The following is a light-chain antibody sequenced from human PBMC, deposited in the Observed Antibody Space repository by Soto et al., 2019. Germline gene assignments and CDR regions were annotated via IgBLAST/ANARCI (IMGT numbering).Light chain of an antibody. J-gene: IGLJ3*02. CDR2: TND. CDR1: FSNIGSNY. V-gene: IGLV1-47*02. CDR3: AVWDDSLRGWV. Sequence: SVLTQPTSPSGTPGHRGTISCSGRFSNIGSNYVYWYQQLPVTAPKLLIFTNDQRTSGVPGRFSGSKSGTSASLAISGLRSEDEADYYCAVWDDSLRGWVFGGGTKVTVL.